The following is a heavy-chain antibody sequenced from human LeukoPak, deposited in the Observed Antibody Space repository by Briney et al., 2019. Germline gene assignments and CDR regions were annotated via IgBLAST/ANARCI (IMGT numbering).Heavy chain of an antibody. D-gene: IGHD4-11*01. Sequence: ASVKVSCKASGYTFTGYYIHWVRQAPGQGLERMGWINLNTGGTNHAERFQGRVTMTRDTSISTAYMELSRLTSDDTAVYYCARGSNYPYYMGVWGKGTTVTVSS. V-gene: IGHV1-2*02. CDR3: ARGSNYPYYMGV. J-gene: IGHJ6*03. CDR1: GYTFTGYY. CDR2: INLNTGGT.